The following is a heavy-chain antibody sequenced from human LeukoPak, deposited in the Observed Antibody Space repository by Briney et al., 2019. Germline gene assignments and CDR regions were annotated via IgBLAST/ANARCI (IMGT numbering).Heavy chain of an antibody. Sequence: GATVKVSCKASGYTFTSHALHWVRQAPGQRLEWMGWINAGNGNTKYSQKFQGRVTITRDTSASTAYMELSSLRSEDTALYYCAREGIAVRGVMDSWGQGTLVTVSS. CDR2: INAGNGNT. D-gene: IGHD3-10*01. CDR3: AREGIAVRGVMDS. J-gene: IGHJ5*02. V-gene: IGHV1-3*01. CDR1: GYTFTSHA.